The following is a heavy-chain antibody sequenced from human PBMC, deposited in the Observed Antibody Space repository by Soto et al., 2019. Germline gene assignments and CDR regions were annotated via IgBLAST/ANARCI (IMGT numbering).Heavy chain of an antibody. Sequence: GGSLRLSCAASGFTFSSYAMSWVRQAPGKGLEWVSAISGSGGSTYYADSVKGRFTISRDNSKNTLYLQMNSLRAEDTAVYYCARGHIVVLPAASRAYYCGLDVWGQGTTVTFSS. J-gene: IGHJ6*02. CDR2: ISGSGGST. D-gene: IGHD2-2*01. CDR3: ARGHIVVLPAASRAYYCGLDV. V-gene: IGHV3-23*01. CDR1: GFTFSSYA.